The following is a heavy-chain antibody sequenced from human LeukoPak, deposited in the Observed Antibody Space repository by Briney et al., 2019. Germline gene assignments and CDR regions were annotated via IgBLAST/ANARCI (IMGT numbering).Heavy chain of an antibody. V-gene: IGHV3-48*03. CDR3: AREWYSSSWYYFDY. CDR1: GFTFSSYE. J-gene: IGHJ4*02. CDR2: ISSSGSTI. Sequence: GGSLRLSCAASGFTFSSYEMNWVCQAPGKGLEWVSYISSSGSTIYYADSVKGRFTISRDNAKNSLYLQMDSLRAEDTAVYYCAREWYSSSWYYFDYWGQGTLVTVSS. D-gene: IGHD6-13*01.